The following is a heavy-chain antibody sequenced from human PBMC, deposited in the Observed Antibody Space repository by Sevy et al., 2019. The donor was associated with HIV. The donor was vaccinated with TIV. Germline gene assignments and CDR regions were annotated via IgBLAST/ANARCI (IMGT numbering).Heavy chain of an antibody. V-gene: IGHV1-8*01. CDR3: ARGSVTYYYYGMDV. CDR1: GYTFTSYD. CDR2: MNPNSGNT. Sequence: ASVKVSCKASGYTFTSYDINWVRQATGQGLEWMGWMNPNSGNTGYAQEFQGRVTMTRNTSISTAYMELSSLRSEDTAVYYCARGSVTYYYYGMDVWGQGTTVTVSS. J-gene: IGHJ6*02. D-gene: IGHD2-8*01.